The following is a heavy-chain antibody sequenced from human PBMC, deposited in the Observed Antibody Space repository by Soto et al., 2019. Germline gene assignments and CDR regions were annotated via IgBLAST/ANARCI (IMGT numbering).Heavy chain of an antibody. Sequence: SGPTLVNPPQTLTLTCTFSGFSLSTRGVGVGWIRQPPGKALEWLAVIYWDDDKRYSPSLQSRLTITKDTSKNQVVLTMTNMDPVDTATYYCARKNYGDYPTDYWGQGTLVTVSS. D-gene: IGHD4-17*01. CDR2: IYWDDDK. CDR3: ARKNYGDYPTDY. V-gene: IGHV2-5*02. CDR1: GFSLSTRGVG. J-gene: IGHJ4*02.